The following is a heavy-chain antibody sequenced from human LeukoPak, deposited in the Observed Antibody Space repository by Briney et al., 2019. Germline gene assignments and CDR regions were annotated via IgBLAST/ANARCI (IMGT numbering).Heavy chain of an antibody. D-gene: IGHD3-3*01. CDR1: GNYW. J-gene: IGHJ4*02. CDR2: INSDGSWT. CDR3: ARGSTYYDFWSGYYSDY. V-gene: IGHV3-74*01. Sequence: GGSLRLSCAASGNYWMHWVRQAPGKGLVWVSHINSDGSWTSYADSVKGRFTISKDNAKNTVYLQMNNLRAEDTAVYYCARGSTYYDFWSGYYSDYWGQGTLVTVSS.